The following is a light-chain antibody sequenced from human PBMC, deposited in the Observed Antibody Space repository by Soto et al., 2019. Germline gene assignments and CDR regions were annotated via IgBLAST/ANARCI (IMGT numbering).Light chain of an antibody. Sequence: DMQMTQSPSTLSASVGDRVTITGRASQSIFSWLAWYQQKPGKAPKLLIYDASTLEGGVPSRFRGSGSGTELTLTISGLQPDDFATYHCQQYNRFSWTFGQGTKVEVK. V-gene: IGKV1-5*01. CDR3: QQYNRFSWT. CDR2: DAS. CDR1: QSIFSW. J-gene: IGKJ1*01.